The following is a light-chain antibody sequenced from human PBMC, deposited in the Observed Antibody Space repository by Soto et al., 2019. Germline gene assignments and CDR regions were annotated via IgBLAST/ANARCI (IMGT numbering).Light chain of an antibody. Sequence: QSALTQPASVSGSPGQSITISCTGTSSDVGSYNLVSWYQQHPGKAPKLIISEVSKRPSGVSNRFSGSKSGNTASLTISGLQAEDEADYYCFSFAGNSILLFGGGTKLTVL. J-gene: IGLJ2*01. CDR2: EVS. CDR3: FSFAGNSILL. V-gene: IGLV2-23*02. CDR1: SSDVGSYNL.